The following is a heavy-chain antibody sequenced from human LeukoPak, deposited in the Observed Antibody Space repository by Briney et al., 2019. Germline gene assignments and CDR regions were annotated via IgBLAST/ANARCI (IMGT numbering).Heavy chain of an antibody. CDR1: GFTFGSYA. CDR3: ARGRLVLDY. D-gene: IGHD3-22*01. CDR2: ISGSSSNL. J-gene: IGHJ4*02. V-gene: IGHV3-23*01. Sequence: PGGSLRLSCEASGFTFGSYAMSWVRQAPGKGLEWVSTISGSSSNLYYADSVKGRFTISRDNSRNTLFLQMNSLRAEDTAVYYCARGRLVLDYWGQGTLVTVSS.